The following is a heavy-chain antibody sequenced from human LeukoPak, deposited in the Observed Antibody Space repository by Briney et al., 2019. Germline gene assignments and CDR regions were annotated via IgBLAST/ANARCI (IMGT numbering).Heavy chain of an antibody. Sequence: GGSLRLSCAASGFAFTNYWMAWVRQAPGKGLEWVASIGKDGSEKSYVDSVKGRFTISRDNARNSLYLQMSSLRVEDTAVYYCTRDIVYLQLEYWGQGALVTVSS. V-gene: IGHV3-7*01. CDR3: TRDIVYLQLEY. CDR1: GFAFTNYW. CDR2: IGKDGSEK. D-gene: IGHD1-1*01. J-gene: IGHJ4*02.